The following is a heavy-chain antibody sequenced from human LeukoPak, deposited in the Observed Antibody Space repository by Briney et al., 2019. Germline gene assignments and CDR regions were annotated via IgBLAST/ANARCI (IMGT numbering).Heavy chain of an antibody. CDR3: APDLRGSAWSLDD. CDR2: ISGSGGGT. J-gene: IGHJ4*02. V-gene: IGHV3-23*01. CDR1: GFTFSNYA. D-gene: IGHD6-13*01. Sequence: GSLRLSCTASGFTFSNYALGWVRQAPGKGLEWVSLISGSGGGTYFADSVKGRFTISRDNSKNTLYLQMDGLRAEDTAIYYCAPDLRGSAWSLDDWGQGTLVTVSS.